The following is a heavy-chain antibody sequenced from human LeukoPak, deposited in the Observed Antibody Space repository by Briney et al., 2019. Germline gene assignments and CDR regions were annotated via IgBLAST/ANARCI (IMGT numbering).Heavy chain of an antibody. J-gene: IGHJ4*02. CDR2: IYPGDSDT. D-gene: IGHD2-21*02. CDR3: ARRPTGVVVTARFDY. V-gene: IGHV5-51*01. CDR1: GYSFTSYW. Sequence: GESLKISCKGSGYSFTSYWIGWVRQMPGKGLEWMGIIYPGDSDTRYSPSFQGQVTISADKSISTAYLQWSSLKASDTAMYYCARRPTGVVVTARFDYWGQGTLVTVSS.